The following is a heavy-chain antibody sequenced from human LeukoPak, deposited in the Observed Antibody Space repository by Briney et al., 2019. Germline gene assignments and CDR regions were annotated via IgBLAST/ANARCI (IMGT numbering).Heavy chain of an antibody. CDR2: ISGSGGST. J-gene: IGHJ5*02. CDR3: AKDQFSSSWYDWFDP. D-gene: IGHD6-13*01. CDR1: GLTFRSYA. Sequence: GGSLRLSCAASGLTFRSYAMSSVRQAPGKGLEWVSAISGSGGSTYYADSVKGRFTISRDNSKNTLYLQMNSLRAEDTAVYYCAKDQFSSSWYDWFDPWGQGTLVTVSS. V-gene: IGHV3-23*01.